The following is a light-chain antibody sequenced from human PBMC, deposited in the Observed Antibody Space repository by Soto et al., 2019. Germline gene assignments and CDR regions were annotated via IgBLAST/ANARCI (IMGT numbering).Light chain of an antibody. CDR1: SSDVGGYNY. J-gene: IGLJ2*01. V-gene: IGLV2-14*03. Sequence: QYALTQPASVSGSPGQSITISCTGTSSDVGGYNYVSWYQQHPGKAPKLMIYDVSNRPSGVSNRFSGSKSGNTASLTISGLQAEDEDDYYCCSYTSSSTPVVFGGGTKLTVL. CDR3: CSYTSSSTPVV. CDR2: DVS.